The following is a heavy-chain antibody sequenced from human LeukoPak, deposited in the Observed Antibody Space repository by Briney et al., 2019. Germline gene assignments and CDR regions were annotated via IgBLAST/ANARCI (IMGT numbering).Heavy chain of an antibody. V-gene: IGHV3-74*01. Sequence: GGSLRLSCAASGFTFSSYWMQWVRQAPGKGLVWVSRINSDGSSTSYADSVKGRFTISRDNAKNTLYLQMNSLRAEDTAVYYCARSAVGSSSNSELYWGQGTLVTVSS. CDR3: ARSAVGSSSNSELY. CDR1: GFTFSSYW. J-gene: IGHJ4*02. D-gene: IGHD6-6*01. CDR2: INSDGSST.